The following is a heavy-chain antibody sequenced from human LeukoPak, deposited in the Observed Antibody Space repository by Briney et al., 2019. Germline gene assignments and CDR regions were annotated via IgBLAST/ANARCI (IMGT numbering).Heavy chain of an antibody. J-gene: IGHJ4*02. D-gene: IGHD3-22*01. CDR1: GYTLTELS. CDR3: ATDLYDSSGYYPAGY. CDR2: FDPEDGET. V-gene: IGHV1-24*01. Sequence: GASAKVSCKVSGYTLTELSMHWVRQAPGKGLEWMGGFDPEDGETIYAQKFQGRVTMAEDTSTDTAYMELSSLRSEDTAVYYCATDLYDSSGYYPAGYWGQGTLVTVSS.